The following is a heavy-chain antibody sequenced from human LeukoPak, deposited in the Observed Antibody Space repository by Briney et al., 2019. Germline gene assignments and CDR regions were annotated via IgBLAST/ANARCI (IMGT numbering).Heavy chain of an antibody. CDR2: ITHSGST. CDR3: ARGIGFSSGWTPIDL. J-gene: IGHJ5*02. CDR1: GGSISGYF. D-gene: IGHD6-19*01. V-gene: IGHV4-34*01. Sequence: SETLSLTCTVSGGSISGYFWTWIRQPAGKGLEWIGEITHSGSTDYNPSLKSRVTISADTSKSQFSLKLTSVTAADMAVYYCARGIGFSSGWTPIDLWGQGTLVTVSS.